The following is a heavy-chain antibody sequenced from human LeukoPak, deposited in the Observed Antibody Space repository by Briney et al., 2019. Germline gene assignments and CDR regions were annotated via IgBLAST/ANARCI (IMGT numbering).Heavy chain of an antibody. Sequence: ASVKVSCKVSGYTLTELSMHWVRQAPGKGLEWMGGFDPEDGETIYAQKFQGRVTMTEDTSTDTAYMELSSLRSEDTAVYYCARDQGWLVVRGLSFDIWGQGTMVTVSS. CDR1: GYTLTELS. D-gene: IGHD3-10*01. CDR2: FDPEDGET. CDR3: ARDQGWLVVRGLSFDI. J-gene: IGHJ3*02. V-gene: IGHV1-24*01.